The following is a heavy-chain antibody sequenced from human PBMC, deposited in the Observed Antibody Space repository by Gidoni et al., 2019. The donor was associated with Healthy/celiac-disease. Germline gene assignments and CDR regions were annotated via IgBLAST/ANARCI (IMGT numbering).Heavy chain of an antibody. V-gene: IGHV4-59*08. Sequence: QVQLQESGPGLVKPSETLSLTCTVSGGSISSYYWSWIRQPPGKGLEWIGYIYYSGSTNYNPSLKSRVTISVDTSKNQFSLKLSSVTAADTAVYYCARLRGIAAAGKYFQHWGQGTLVTVSS. CDR3: ARLRGIAAAGKYFQH. CDR2: IYYSGST. CDR1: GGSISSYY. J-gene: IGHJ1*01. D-gene: IGHD6-13*01.